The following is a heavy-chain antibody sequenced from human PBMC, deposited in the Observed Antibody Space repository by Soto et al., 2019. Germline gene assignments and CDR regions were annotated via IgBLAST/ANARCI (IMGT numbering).Heavy chain of an antibody. J-gene: IGHJ5*02. D-gene: IGHD5-12*01. CDR3: ARDYRGYSGYDSRDWFDP. Sequence: QVQLVESGGGVVQPGRSLRLSCAASGFTFSSYGMHWVRQAPGKGLEWVAVIWYDGSNKYYADSVKGRFTISRDNSKNTLYLQLNSLRAEDTAVYYCARDYRGYSGYDSRDWFDPWGQGTLVIVSS. CDR2: IWYDGSNK. V-gene: IGHV3-33*01. CDR1: GFTFSSYG.